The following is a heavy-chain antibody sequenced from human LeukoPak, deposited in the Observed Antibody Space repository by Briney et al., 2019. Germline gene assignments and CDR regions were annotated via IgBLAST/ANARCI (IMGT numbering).Heavy chain of an antibody. V-gene: IGHV3-7*03. Sequence: SGGSLRLSCAASGFTLSSYWMSWVRQAPGKGLEWVANIKQDGSEKYYVDSVKGRFTISRDNAKNSLYLQMNSLRAEDTAVYYCARAWGTTDYWGQGTLVTVSS. CDR1: GFTLSSYW. CDR3: ARAWGTTDY. D-gene: IGHD3-16*01. CDR2: IKQDGSEK. J-gene: IGHJ4*02.